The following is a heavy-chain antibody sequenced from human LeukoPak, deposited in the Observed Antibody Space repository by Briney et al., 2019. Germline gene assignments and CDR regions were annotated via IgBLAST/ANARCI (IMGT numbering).Heavy chain of an antibody. CDR3: ARELAVAATGY. D-gene: IGHD2-15*01. CDR2: ISSSSTTI. CDR1: GFTFSVYS. J-gene: IGHJ4*02. V-gene: IGHV3-48*01. Sequence: GGSLRLSCAASGFTFSVYSMNWVRQAPGKGLEWVSYISSSSTTIYYADSVKGRFTISRDNAKNSLFLQMNSLRAEDTAVYYCARELAVAATGYWGQGTLVTVSS.